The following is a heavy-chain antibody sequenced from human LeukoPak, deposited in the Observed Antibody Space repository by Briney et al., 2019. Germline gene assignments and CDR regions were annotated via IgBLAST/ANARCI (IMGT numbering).Heavy chain of an antibody. Sequence: SGTLSLTCAVSGGSISSSNWWSWVRQPPGKGLEWIGEIYHSGSTNYNPSLKSRVTISVDTSKNQFSLKLSSVTAADTAVYYCARGMSIADHNTPARHPLERRIGFDYWGQGTLVTVSS. J-gene: IGHJ4*02. CDR2: IYHSGST. D-gene: IGHD6-6*01. CDR3: ARGMSIADHNTPARHPLERRIGFDY. V-gene: IGHV4-4*02. CDR1: GGSISSSNW.